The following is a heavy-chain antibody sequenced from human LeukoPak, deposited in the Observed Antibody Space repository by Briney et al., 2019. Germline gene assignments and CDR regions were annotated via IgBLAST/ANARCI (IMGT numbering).Heavy chain of an antibody. D-gene: IGHD3-3*01. CDR3: VRESDVWSGPGIGRPLDV. CDR1: GFTFSGYW. J-gene: IGHJ6*04. V-gene: IGHV3-7*01. Sequence: GGSLRLSCAASGFTFSGYWMSWVRQAPGKGLEWVAHIKQDGSDKYYVDSVKGRFTVSRDNAKNSLYLQMDGLRAEDTAVYHCVRESDVWSGPGIGRPLDVWGKGTTVTVSS. CDR2: IKQDGSDK.